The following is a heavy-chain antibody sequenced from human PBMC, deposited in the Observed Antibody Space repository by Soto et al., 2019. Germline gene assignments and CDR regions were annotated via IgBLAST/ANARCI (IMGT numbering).Heavy chain of an antibody. CDR1: GFTFSGYA. J-gene: IGHJ4*02. CDR3: ARQGVSSGRWYFYY. Sequence: QVQLVESGGGVVQPGRSLRLSCAASGFTFSGYAMHWVRQAPGKGLEWVAATQYDENYKYYADSVKGRFTISRDNSKNPLSRQMNSLRTEETAVYYCARQGVSSGRWYFYYWGQGSLVTVSS. CDR2: TQYDENYK. D-gene: IGHD3-10*01. V-gene: IGHV3-30*04.